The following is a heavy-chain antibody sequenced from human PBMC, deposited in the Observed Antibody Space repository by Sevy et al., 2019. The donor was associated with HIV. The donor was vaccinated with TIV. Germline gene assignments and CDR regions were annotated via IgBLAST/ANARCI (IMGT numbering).Heavy chain of an antibody. J-gene: IGHJ4*02. Sequence: GGSLRLSCAASGFTVSSTYMSWVRQAPGKGLEWVSIIYSGGSTYYAVSVKGRFTISRDNSNNTMYLQMNSLRAEDTAVYYCAKWNGGFDYWGQGTLVTVSS. CDR1: GFTVSSTY. CDR2: IYSGGST. D-gene: IGHD1-20*01. V-gene: IGHV3-53*01. CDR3: AKWNGGFDY.